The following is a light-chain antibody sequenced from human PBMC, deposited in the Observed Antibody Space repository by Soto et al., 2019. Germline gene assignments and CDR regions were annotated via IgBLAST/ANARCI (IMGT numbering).Light chain of an antibody. J-gene: IGKJ5*01. Sequence: EIVLTQSPATLSLSPGERATLSCRASQSVSSYLAWYQQKPGQAPRLLIYDASNRATGIPARFSGSGSGTDFTLTISSLEPEDFAVYYCQQRSNWPRLTFGQGTRLGIK. V-gene: IGKV3-11*01. CDR2: DAS. CDR3: QQRSNWPRLT. CDR1: QSVSSY.